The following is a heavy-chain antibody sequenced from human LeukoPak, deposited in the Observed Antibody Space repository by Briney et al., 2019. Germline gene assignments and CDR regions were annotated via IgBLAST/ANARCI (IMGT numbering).Heavy chain of an antibody. CDR1: GFTFSSYG. Sequence: GGSLRLSCAASGFTFSSYGMHWVRQAPGKGLEWVAVISYDGSNKYYADSVKGRFTISRDNSKNTLYLQMNSLRAEDTAVYYCARDHKGGDGADAFDIWGHGTMVTVSS. D-gene: IGHD5-24*01. CDR2: ISYDGSNK. V-gene: IGHV3-30*03. J-gene: IGHJ3*02. CDR3: ARDHKGGDGADAFDI.